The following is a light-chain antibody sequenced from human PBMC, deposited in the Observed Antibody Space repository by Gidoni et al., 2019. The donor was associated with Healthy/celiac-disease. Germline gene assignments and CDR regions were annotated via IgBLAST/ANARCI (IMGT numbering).Light chain of an antibody. CDR2: AAS. CDR1: QSVSSY. CDR3: QQSYSTPRT. Sequence: DVLMPQSPSSLSASVGDRVTITCRASQSVSSYFNWYQQKPGKAPKLLIYAASSLQGGVPSRFSGSGSGTDFTLTISSLQPEDFATYYCQQSYSTPRTFGQGTKVEIK. J-gene: IGKJ1*01. V-gene: IGKV1-39*01.